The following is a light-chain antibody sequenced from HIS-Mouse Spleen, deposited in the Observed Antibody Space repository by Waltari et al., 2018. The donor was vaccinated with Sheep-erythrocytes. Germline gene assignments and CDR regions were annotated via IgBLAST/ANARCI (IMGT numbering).Light chain of an antibody. CDR3: GTWDSSLSAGV. V-gene: IGLV1-51*01. CDR2: DNN. CDR1: SSNIRNNY. Sequence: QSVLTQPPSVSAAPGQKVTISCSGSSSNIRNNYISWYQQHPGTAPKLLIYDNNKRPSGIPDRFSGSKSGTSATLGITGLQTGDEADYYCGTWDSSLSAGVFGGGTKLTVL. J-gene: IGLJ3*02.